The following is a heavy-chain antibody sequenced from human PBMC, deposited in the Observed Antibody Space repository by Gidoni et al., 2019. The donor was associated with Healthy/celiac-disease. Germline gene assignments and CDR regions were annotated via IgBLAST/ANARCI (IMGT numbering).Heavy chain of an antibody. CDR1: GFTFSSYA. CDR2: ISGSGGST. CDR3: AKRNGGYYGSGSWDDAFDI. Sequence: EVQLLASGGGLVQPGGSLRLSCAASGFTFSSYAMSWVRQAPGKGLEWVSAISGSGGSTYYADSVKGRFTISRDNSKNTLYLQMNSLRAEDTAVYYCAKRNGGYYGSGSWDDAFDIWGQGTMVTVSS. D-gene: IGHD3-10*01. V-gene: IGHV3-23*01. J-gene: IGHJ3*02.